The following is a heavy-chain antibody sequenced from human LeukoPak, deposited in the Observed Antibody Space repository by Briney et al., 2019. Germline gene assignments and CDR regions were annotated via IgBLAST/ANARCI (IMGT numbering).Heavy chain of an antibody. V-gene: IGHV1-18*01. CDR3: ARHTGSLYDFWSGYIDY. J-gene: IGHJ4*02. CDR2: ISVYNGNT. Sequence: AAVKVSCKASGYTFTSYGISWVRQAPGQGLEWMGWISVYNGNTKYVQKFQGRVTMTTDTSTRTAYMELRSLRSDDTAVYYCARHTGSLYDFWSGYIDYWGQGTLVTVSS. CDR1: GYTFTSYG. D-gene: IGHD3-3*01.